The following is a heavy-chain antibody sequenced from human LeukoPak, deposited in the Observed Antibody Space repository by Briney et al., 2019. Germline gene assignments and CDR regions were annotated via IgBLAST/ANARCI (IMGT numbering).Heavy chain of an antibody. CDR1: GYTFTGYY. CDR2: INPNSGGT. D-gene: IGHD3-16*02. CDR3: ARVPFYVWGSYRPYYFDY. J-gene: IGHJ4*02. Sequence: ASVKVSCEASGYTFTGYYMHWVRQAPGQGLEWMGWINPNSGGTNYAQKFQGRVTMTRDTSISTAYMELSRLRSDDTAVYYCARVPFYVWGSYRPYYFDYWGQGTLVTVSS. V-gene: IGHV1-2*02.